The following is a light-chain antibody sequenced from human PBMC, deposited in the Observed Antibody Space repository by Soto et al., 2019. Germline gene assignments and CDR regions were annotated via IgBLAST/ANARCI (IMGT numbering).Light chain of an antibody. V-gene: IGLV1-40*01. CDR1: SSNIGAGYD. CDR3: QSYDSSLSAYV. Sequence: QSALTQPPSVSGAPGQRVTISCTGTSSNIGAGYDVNWYQQVPGTAPKLLIYGNNNRPSGVPDRFSGSKSGTSASLAITGLQAEDEAVYYCQSYDSSLSAYVFGTGTKGTVL. CDR2: GNN. J-gene: IGLJ1*01.